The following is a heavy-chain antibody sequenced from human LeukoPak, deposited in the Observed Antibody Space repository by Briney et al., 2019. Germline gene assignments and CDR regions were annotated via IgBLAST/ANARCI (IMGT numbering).Heavy chain of an antibody. CDR1: GFTFSSYG. Sequence: GGSLRLSCAASGFTFSSYGMHWVRQAPGKGLEWVAFIRSDGSNKYYADSVKGRFTISRDNSKNTLYLQLNSLRAEDTAVYYCARFLPQKWELPGNWFDPWGQGTLVTVSS. CDR2: IRSDGSNK. V-gene: IGHV3-30*02. J-gene: IGHJ5*02. D-gene: IGHD1-26*01. CDR3: ARFLPQKWELPGNWFDP.